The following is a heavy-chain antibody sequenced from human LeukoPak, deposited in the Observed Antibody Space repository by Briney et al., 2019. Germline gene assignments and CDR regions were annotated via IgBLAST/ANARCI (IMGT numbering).Heavy chain of an antibody. CDR3: AATVAGSKHFDY. V-gene: IGHV4-4*07. Sequence: PSETLSLTCTVSGGSISSYYWRWIRQPAGKGLEWIGRILTSWSTNYNPSQKSRVTMSVDTSKNQFSLKLSSVTAADMAVYYCAATVAGSKHFDYWGQGSLVTVSS. CDR2: ILTSWST. CDR1: GGSISSYY. J-gene: IGHJ4*02. D-gene: IGHD6-19*01.